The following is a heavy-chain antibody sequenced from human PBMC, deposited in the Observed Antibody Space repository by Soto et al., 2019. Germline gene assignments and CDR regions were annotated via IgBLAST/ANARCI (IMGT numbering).Heavy chain of an antibody. CDR3: ARVPRLGPFDY. CDR2: IIPIFGTA. V-gene: IGHV1-69*06. J-gene: IGHJ4*02. Sequence: GASVKVSCKASGGTFSSYAISWVRQAPGQGLEWMGGIIPIFGTANYAQKFQGRVTITADKSTSTAYMELSSLRSEDTAVYYCARVPRLGPFDYWGQGTLVTVSS. CDR1: GGTFSSYA. D-gene: IGHD3-16*01.